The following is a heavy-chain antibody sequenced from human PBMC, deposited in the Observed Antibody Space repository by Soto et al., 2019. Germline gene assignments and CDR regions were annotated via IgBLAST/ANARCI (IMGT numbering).Heavy chain of an antibody. CDR3: ARDSYYYDSSGYLDY. D-gene: IGHD3-22*01. CDR1: GFTFSSYW. Sequence: GGSLRLSCAASGFTFSSYWMSWVRQAPGKGLECVANIKEDGSEKYYVDSVKGRFTISRDNAKKSLYLQMNSLRAEDTAVYYCARDSYYYDSSGYLDYWGQGTLVTVSS. V-gene: IGHV3-7*05. J-gene: IGHJ4*02. CDR2: IKEDGSEK.